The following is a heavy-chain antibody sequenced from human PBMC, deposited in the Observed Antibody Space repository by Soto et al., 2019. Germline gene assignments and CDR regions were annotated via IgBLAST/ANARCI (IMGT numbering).Heavy chain of an antibody. J-gene: IGHJ4*02. CDR1: GGSVSSGSYY. V-gene: IGHV4-61*01. CDR3: ARLTYYDFWSDHDY. CDR2: VYYSGST. D-gene: IGHD3-3*01. Sequence: SETLSLTCSVSGGSVSSGSYYWNWIRQPPGKALEWIGYVYYSGSTNYNLSLKSRVTISVDRSKNQFSLMLSSVTAADTAVYYCARLTYYDFWSDHDYWGQGTPVTVSS.